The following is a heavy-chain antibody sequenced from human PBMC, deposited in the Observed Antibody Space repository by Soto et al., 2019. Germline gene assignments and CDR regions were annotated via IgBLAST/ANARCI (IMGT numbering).Heavy chain of an antibody. V-gene: IGHV5-51*01. CDR1: GYSFTSYW. D-gene: IGHD3-10*01. J-gene: IGHJ4*02. Sequence: PGESLKVSCQASGYSFTSYWLGWVRQMPGKGLEWMGVIYPDDSDTRYSPSFQGQVAISVDKSLNTAFLQWSSLKASDTAMFYFTRVFYHGSQASIVYLYWGQGTLVTVSS. CDR3: TRVFYHGSQASIVYLY. CDR2: IYPDDSDT.